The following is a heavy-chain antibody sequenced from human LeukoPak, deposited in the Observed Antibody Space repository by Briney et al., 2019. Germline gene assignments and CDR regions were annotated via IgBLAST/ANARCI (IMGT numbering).Heavy chain of an antibody. J-gene: IGHJ4*02. CDR1: GGTFGGYA. CDR2: IIPIFGTA. D-gene: IGHD5-12*01. CDR3: ARASHYYDYVLPIDY. Sequence: GASVKVSCKASGGTFGGYAISWVRQAPGQGLEWMGGIIPIFGTANYAQKFQGRVTITADKSTSTAYMELSSLRSEDTAVYYCARASHYYDYVLPIDYWGQGALVTVSS. V-gene: IGHV1-69*06.